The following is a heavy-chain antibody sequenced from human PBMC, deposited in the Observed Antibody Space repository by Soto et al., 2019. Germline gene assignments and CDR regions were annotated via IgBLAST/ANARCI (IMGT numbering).Heavy chain of an antibody. CDR1: GFTFSRYW. J-gene: IGHJ4*02. V-gene: IGHV3-7*01. CDR3: ARDPVLMSSGWYIDY. D-gene: IGHD6-19*01. CDR2: IKQDGSEK. Sequence: EVQLVESGGGLVQPGGSLRLSCAASGFTFSRYWMSWFRQAPGKGLEWVANIKQDGSEKYYVDSVKGRFTISRDNAKNSLYLQMNSLRAEDTAVYYCARDPVLMSSGWYIDYWGQGTLVTVSS.